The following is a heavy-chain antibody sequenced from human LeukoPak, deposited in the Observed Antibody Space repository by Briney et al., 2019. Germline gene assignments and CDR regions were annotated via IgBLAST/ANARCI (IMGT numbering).Heavy chain of an antibody. Sequence: SETLSLTCTVSGGSISSSSFYWGWIRQPPGKGLEWIGSIYYSGSTSYSPSLKSRVTMSVDTSTNQFSLKLTSVTAADTAVYYCARDRDDDPNSSWYRSGLNWFDPWGQGTLVTVSS. CDR1: GGSISSSSFY. V-gene: IGHV4-39*07. CDR3: ARDRDDDPNSSWYRSGLNWFDP. J-gene: IGHJ5*02. CDR2: IYYSGST. D-gene: IGHD6-13*01.